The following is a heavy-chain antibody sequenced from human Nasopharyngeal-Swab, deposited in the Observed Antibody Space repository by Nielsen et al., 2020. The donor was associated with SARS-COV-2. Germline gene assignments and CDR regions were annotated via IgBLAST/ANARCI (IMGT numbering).Heavy chain of an antibody. CDR2: ISAYNGNT. D-gene: IGHD6-13*01. Sequence: ASVKVSCKASGYTFTSYGISWVRQAPGQGLEWMGWISAYNGNTNYAQKFQERVTITRDMSTSTAYMELSSLRSEDTAVYYCAALTIAAAGRVAFDIWGQGTMVTVSS. J-gene: IGHJ3*02. V-gene: IGHV1-18*01. CDR3: AALTIAAAGRVAFDI. CDR1: GYTFTSYG.